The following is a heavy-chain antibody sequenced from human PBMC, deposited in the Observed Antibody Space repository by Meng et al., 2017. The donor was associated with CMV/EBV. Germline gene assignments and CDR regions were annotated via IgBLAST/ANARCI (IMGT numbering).Heavy chain of an antibody. Sequence: GESLKISCAASGFTFSSYSMNWVRQAPGKGLEWVSSIGSSSRYIYYADSVKGRFTISRDNAKNSLYMQMNSLRGEDTAVYYCAGGSGWDLFDYRGQGTLVTVSS. D-gene: IGHD6-19*01. V-gene: IGHV3-21*01. CDR2: IGSSSRYI. CDR3: AGGSGWDLFDY. CDR1: GFTFSSYS. J-gene: IGHJ4*02.